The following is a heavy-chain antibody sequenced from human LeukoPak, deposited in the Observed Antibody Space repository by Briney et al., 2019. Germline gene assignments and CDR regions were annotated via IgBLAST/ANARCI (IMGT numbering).Heavy chain of an antibody. V-gene: IGHV3-23*01. CDR3: AKRTGLIVVVPAAIDY. J-gene: IGHJ4*02. Sequence: PGGSLRLSCAASGFTFSSYAMSRVRQAPGKGLEWVSAISGSGGSTYYADSVKGRFTISRDNSKNTLYLQMNSLRAEDTAVYYCAKRTGLIVVVPAAIDYWGQGTLVTVSS. D-gene: IGHD2-2*01. CDR2: ISGSGGST. CDR1: GFTFSSYA.